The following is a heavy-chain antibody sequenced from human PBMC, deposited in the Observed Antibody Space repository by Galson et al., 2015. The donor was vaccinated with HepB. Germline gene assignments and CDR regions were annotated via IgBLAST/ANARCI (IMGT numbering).Heavy chain of an antibody. Sequence: SLRLSCAASGFTFSSSAMHWVRQAPGKGLEWVAVISYDGSKKYYADSVKGRFTISRDNAKNTLYLQMNSLRAEDTAVYYCAGSNDIVVVVAATLAYWGQGTLVTVSS. CDR3: AGSNDIVVVVAATLAY. CDR2: ISYDGSKK. CDR1: GFTFSSSA. J-gene: IGHJ4*02. D-gene: IGHD2-15*01. V-gene: IGHV3-30*04.